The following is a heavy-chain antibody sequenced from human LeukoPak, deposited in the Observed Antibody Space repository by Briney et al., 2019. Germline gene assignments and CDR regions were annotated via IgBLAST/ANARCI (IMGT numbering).Heavy chain of an antibody. CDR1: GGSISSSSYY. CDR3: ARHRYYFDY. Sequence: PSETLSLTCTVSGGSISSSSYYWGWIRQPPGKGLEWIGSIYYSGSTYYYPSLKSRVTISVDTSKNQFSLKLSSVTAADTAVYYCARHRYYFDYWGQGTLVTVSS. J-gene: IGHJ4*02. CDR2: IYYSGST. V-gene: IGHV4-39*01.